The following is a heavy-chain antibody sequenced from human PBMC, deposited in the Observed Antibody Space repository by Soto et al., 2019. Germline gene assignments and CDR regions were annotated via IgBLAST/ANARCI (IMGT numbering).Heavy chain of an antibody. J-gene: IGHJ1*01. CDR1: GGSISSGGYY. Sequence: PSETLSLTCTVSGGSISSGGYYWSWIRQHPGKGLEWIGDIYYSGSTYYNPSLKSRVTISVDTSKNQFSLKLSSVTAADTAVYYCAIQPLSSGWDQYFQHWGQGTLVTVSS. D-gene: IGHD6-19*01. CDR2: IYYSGST. V-gene: IGHV4-31*03. CDR3: AIQPLSSGWDQYFQH.